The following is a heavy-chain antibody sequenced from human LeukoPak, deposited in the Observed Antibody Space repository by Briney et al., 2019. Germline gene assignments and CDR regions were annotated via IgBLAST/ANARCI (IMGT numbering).Heavy chain of an antibody. Sequence: SETLSLTCAVSGGSISSSNWWSWVRQPPGKGLEWIGEIYHSGSTNYNPSLKSRVTISVDTSKNQFSLKLSSVTAADTAVYYCARTGEGSYGDFPGFDYWGQGTLVTVSS. D-gene: IGHD4-17*01. CDR1: GGSISSSNW. J-gene: IGHJ4*02. V-gene: IGHV4-4*02. CDR2: IYHSGST. CDR3: ARTGEGSYGDFPGFDY.